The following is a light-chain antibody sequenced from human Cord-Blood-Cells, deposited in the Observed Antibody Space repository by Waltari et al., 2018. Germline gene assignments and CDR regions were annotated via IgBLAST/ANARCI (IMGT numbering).Light chain of an antibody. V-gene: IGKV2-28*01. J-gene: IGKJ1*01. CDR1: PSLLHSNGYNY. CDR2: LGS. Sequence: DIGMTQYPLSLPVTPGEPASISCRSSPSLLHSNGYNYLDWYLQKPGQSPQLLIYLGSNRASGVPDRFSGSGSGTDFTLKISRVEAEDVGVYYCMQALQTPPTFGQGTKVEIK. CDR3: MQALQTPPT.